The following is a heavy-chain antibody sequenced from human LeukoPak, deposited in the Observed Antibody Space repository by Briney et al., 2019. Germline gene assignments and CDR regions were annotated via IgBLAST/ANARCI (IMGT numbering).Heavy chain of an antibody. D-gene: IGHD5-12*01. J-gene: IGHJ4*02. Sequence: SETLSLTCTVSGGSISYYYWSWIRQPPGKGLEWIGHIYYSGSTNYNPSLKSRVTISVDTSKNQFSLKLSSVTAADTAVYYCARARGYSGYAYFDYWGQGTLVTVSS. CDR1: GGSISYYY. CDR3: ARARGYSGYAYFDY. V-gene: IGHV4-59*01. CDR2: IYYSGST.